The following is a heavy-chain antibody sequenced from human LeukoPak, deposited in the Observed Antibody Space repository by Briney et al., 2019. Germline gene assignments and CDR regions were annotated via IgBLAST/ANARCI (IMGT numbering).Heavy chain of an antibody. Sequence: SETLSLTCTVSAASISSSSYHWGWIRQSPGKGLEWIGSVYYGRTTYYSPSLDSRVTISLDTSAHQFSLQLNSVTAADTAVYYCVRHDGRGGATMGAFDSWGQGSLVTVSS. V-gene: IGHV4-39*01. D-gene: IGHD4/OR15-4a*01. CDR1: AASISSSSYH. CDR2: VYYGRTT. CDR3: VRHDGRGGATMGAFDS. J-gene: IGHJ5*01.